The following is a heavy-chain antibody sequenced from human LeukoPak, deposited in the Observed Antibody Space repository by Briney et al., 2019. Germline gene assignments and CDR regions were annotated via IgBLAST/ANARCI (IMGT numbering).Heavy chain of an antibody. CDR3: ARVRSAAAVDY. V-gene: IGHV3-74*03. Sequence: GGSLRLSCAASGFTFSSYWMHWVRQTPGKGLVWVSRINSDGSSTTYADSVKGRFTISRDNAKNTLNLQMNSLRAEDTAVYYCARVRSAAAVDYWGQGTLVTVSS. J-gene: IGHJ4*02. CDR1: GFTFSSYW. CDR2: INSDGSST.